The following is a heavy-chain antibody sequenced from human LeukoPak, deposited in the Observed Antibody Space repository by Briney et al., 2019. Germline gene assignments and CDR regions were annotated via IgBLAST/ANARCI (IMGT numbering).Heavy chain of an antibody. CDR3: ARGYTIFGVVIIPYFDY. D-gene: IGHD3-3*01. CDR2: INTNTGNP. Sequence: ASVKVSCKASGYTFNRYAINWVRQAPGQGLEWMGWINTNTGNPTYAQGFTGRFVFSLDTSVSTAYLQISSLKAEDTAVYYCARGYTIFGVVIIPYFDYWGQGTLVTVSS. J-gene: IGHJ4*02. CDR1: GYTFNRYA. V-gene: IGHV7-4-1*02.